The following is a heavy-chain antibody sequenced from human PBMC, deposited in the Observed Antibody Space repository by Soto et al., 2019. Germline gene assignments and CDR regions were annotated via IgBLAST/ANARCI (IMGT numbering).Heavy chain of an antibody. V-gene: IGHV4-31*03. D-gene: IGHD3-9*01. J-gene: IGHJ2*01. CDR1: DDSINSGGYY. Sequence: SETLSLTCTVSDDSINSGGYYWSWIRQHPGKGLEWIGYIYGTGNMYYKSSLKSRLTFSVDTSKNHFSLKLTSVTAADTAVYYCARGTDTWFFALWGRGTLVTVSS. CDR3: ARGTDTWFFAL. CDR2: IYGTGNM.